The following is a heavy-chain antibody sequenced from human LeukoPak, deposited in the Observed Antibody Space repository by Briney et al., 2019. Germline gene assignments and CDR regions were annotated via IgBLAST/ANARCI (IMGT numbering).Heavy chain of an antibody. CDR3: ARGGSGSYFSWLDP. D-gene: IGHD3-10*01. Sequence: ASVKVSCKASGYTFTSYYIHWVRQAPGQGLECVGWINPNSGGTSYAQKFQGRVTMTRDTSISTAYMELSRLRSDDTAVYYCARGGSGSYFSWLDPWGQGTLVTVSS. CDR1: GYTFTSYY. V-gene: IGHV1-2*02. J-gene: IGHJ5*02. CDR2: INPNSGGT.